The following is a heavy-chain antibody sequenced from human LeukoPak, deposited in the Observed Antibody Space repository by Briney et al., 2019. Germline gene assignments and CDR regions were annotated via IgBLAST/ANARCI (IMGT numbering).Heavy chain of an antibody. J-gene: IGHJ4*02. D-gene: IGHD6-19*01. CDR1: GGSISSYY. CDR3: ASEVAGFGTLDY. CDR2: IYTSGGT. V-gene: IGHV4-4*07. Sequence: SETLSLTCTVSGGSISSYYWSWIRQPAVKGLEWIGRIYTSGGTNYNPSLKSRVTMSVDTSKNQFSLKLSSVTAADTAVYYCASEVAGFGTLDYWGQGTLVTVSS.